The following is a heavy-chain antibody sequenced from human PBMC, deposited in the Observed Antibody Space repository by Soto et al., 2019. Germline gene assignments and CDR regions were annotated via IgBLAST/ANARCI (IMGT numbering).Heavy chain of an antibody. Sequence: EVQLVESGGGLVQPGGSLRLSCAASGFTFSNYWMCWVRQAPGKGLVWVSRVNNDGTDTTHADSVKGRFTISRDNAENTLYLQMNSLRAEDTAVDYCARGGLQHALDVWGQGSTVTVSS. CDR2: VNNDGTDT. CDR3: ARGGLQHALDV. J-gene: IGHJ6*02. D-gene: IGHD6-13*01. CDR1: GFTFSNYW. V-gene: IGHV3-74*03.